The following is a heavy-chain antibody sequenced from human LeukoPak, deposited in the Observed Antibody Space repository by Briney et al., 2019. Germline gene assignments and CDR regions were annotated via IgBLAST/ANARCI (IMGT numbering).Heavy chain of an antibody. CDR1: GFTVSSNY. Sequence: GGSLRLSCAASGFTVSSNYMSWVRQAPGKGLEWVSVIYSGGSTYYADSVKGRFTISRDNSKNTLYLQMNSLRAEDTAVYYCAKCPNWGLLADYWGQGTLVTVFS. J-gene: IGHJ4*02. CDR3: AKCPNWGLLADY. V-gene: IGHV3-66*01. D-gene: IGHD1-26*01. CDR2: IYSGGST.